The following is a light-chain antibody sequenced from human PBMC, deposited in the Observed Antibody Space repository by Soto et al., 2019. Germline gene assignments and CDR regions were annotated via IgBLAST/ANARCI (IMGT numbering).Light chain of an antibody. Sequence: QSVLTQPPSASGTPGQRVTISCFGSNSNIGSNPVNWYQQLPGTAPKLLIYINDERPSGVPDRFSASTSDTSASLAISGLQSDDEADYYCAAWDDSLSGWVFGGGTKLTVL. CDR3: AAWDDSLSGWV. CDR1: NSNIGSNP. J-gene: IGLJ3*02. V-gene: IGLV1-44*01. CDR2: IND.